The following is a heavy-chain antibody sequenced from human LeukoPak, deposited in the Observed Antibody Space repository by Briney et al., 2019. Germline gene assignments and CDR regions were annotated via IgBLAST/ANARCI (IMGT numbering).Heavy chain of an antibody. D-gene: IGHD2-2*01. CDR3: ARGYCSSTSCYWRGNWFDP. CDR1: GCIFSSYT. V-gene: IGHV1-69*02. Sequence: VASVKVSCKASGCIFSSYTISWVRQAPGQGLERMGRIIPILGRANYAQKFQGRVTITADKSTSTAYMELSSLRSEDTDVYSCARGYCSSTSCYWRGNWFDPWGQGTLVTVSS. J-gene: IGHJ5*02. CDR2: IIPILGRA.